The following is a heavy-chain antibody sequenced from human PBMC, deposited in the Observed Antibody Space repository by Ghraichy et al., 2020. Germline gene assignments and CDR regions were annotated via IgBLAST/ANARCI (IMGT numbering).Heavy chain of an antibody. V-gene: IGHV4-61*01. CDR1: GGSVSSGSYY. Sequence: SQTLSLTCTVSGGSVSSGSYYWSWIRQPPGKGLEWIGYIYYSGSTNYNPSLKSRVTISVDTSKNQFSLKLSSVTAADTAVYYCARDTDYYGMDVWGQGTTVTVSS. CDR2: IYYSGST. D-gene: IGHD4-17*01. J-gene: IGHJ6*02. CDR3: ARDTDYYGMDV.